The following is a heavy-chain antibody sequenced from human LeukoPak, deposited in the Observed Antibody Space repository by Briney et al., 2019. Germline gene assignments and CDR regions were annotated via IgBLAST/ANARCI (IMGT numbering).Heavy chain of an antibody. Sequence: ASVKVSCKASGYTLTGYYMHWVRQAPGQGLEWMGWINPNSGGTNYAQKFQGRVTMTRDTSISTAYMELSRLRSDDTAVYYCASPARYSGPVLDPWGQGTLVTVSS. D-gene: IGHD3-9*01. V-gene: IGHV1-2*02. CDR2: INPNSGGT. J-gene: IGHJ5*02. CDR1: GYTLTGYY. CDR3: ASPARYSGPVLDP.